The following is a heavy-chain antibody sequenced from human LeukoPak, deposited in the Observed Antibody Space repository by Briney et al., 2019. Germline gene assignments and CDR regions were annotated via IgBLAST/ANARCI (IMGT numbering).Heavy chain of an antibody. J-gene: IGHJ4*02. CDR3: ARGTSPGITGTY. V-gene: IGHV4-38-2*02. D-gene: IGHD1-20*01. CDR2: IYHDGRI. CDR1: GYSITNGYY. Sequence: KPSETLSLTCTVSGYSITNGYYWGWIRQPPGKGLEWIGSIYHDGRIDYNPSLKSRVTISRDTSNDQFSLKLSSVTAADTAMYYCARGTSPGITGTYWGQGTLVTVSS.